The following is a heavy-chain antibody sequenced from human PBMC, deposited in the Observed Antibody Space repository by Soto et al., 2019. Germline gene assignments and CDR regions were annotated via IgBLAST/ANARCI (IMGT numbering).Heavy chain of an antibody. D-gene: IGHD6-19*01. CDR2: IYWDDDK. J-gene: IGHJ4*02. V-gene: IGHV2-5*02. Sequence: QITLKESGPTLVKPTHTLTLTCTFSGFSLSTSGVGVGWIRQPPGEALEWLALIYWDDDKRYSPSLKTRLTITKDTSKNQVVLTMTNMGPVDTATYYCAHRVRSGPWDGGHFDYWGQGTLVTVSS. CDR3: AHRVRSGPWDGGHFDY. CDR1: GFSLSTSGVG.